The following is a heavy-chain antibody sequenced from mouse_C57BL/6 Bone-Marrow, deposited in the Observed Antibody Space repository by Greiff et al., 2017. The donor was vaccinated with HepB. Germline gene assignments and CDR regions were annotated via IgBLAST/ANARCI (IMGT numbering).Heavy chain of an antibody. Sequence: EVQGVESGGGLVQPGGSLSLSCAASGFTFTDYYMSWVRQPPGKALEWLGFIRNKANGYTTEYSASVKGRFTISRDNSQSILYLQMNALRAEDSATYYGASPSYYGSSLYAMDYWGQGTSVTVSS. D-gene: IGHD1-1*01. CDR3: ASPSYYGSSLYAMDY. CDR2: IRNKANGYTT. J-gene: IGHJ4*01. V-gene: IGHV7-3*01. CDR1: GFTFTDYY.